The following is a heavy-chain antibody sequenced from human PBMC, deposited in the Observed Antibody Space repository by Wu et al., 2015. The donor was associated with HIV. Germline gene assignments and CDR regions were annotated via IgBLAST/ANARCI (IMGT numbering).Heavy chain of an antibody. Sequence: QVQLVQSGAEVKKPGASVKVSCKASGYTFTSYDINWVRQATGQGLEWMGWMNPNSGNTGYAQKFQGRVTMTRNTSISTAYMELSSLRSEDTAVYYCAKGPRLNGYSSNWYSAWGQGTLVTVSS. CDR3: AKGPRLNGYSSNWYSA. J-gene: IGHJ4*02. V-gene: IGHV1-8*01. D-gene: IGHD6-13*01. CDR1: GYTFTSYD. CDR2: MNPNSGNT.